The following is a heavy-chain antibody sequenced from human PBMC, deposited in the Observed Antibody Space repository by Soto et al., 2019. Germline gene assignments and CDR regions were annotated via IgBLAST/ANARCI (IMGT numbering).Heavy chain of an antibody. CDR3: ARGFGVVQSCDY. J-gene: IGHJ4*02. D-gene: IGHD3-3*01. CDR1: GFTFSSYA. Sequence: QVQLVESGGGVVQPGRSLRLSCAASGFTFSSYAMHWVRQAPGKGLEWVAVISYDGSNKYYADSVKGRFTISRDNSKNTLYLQMNSLRAEDTAVYYCARGFGVVQSCDYWGQGTLVTVSS. V-gene: IGHV3-30-3*01. CDR2: ISYDGSNK.